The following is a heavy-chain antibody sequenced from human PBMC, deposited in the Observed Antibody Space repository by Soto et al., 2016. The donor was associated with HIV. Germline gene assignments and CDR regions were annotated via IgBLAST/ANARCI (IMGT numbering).Heavy chain of an antibody. Sequence: EVQLVESGGGLVQPGRSLRLSCAASGFTFDAYAMHWVRQAPGKGLEWVSGISWNSGNRGYADSVKGCFTISRDNAKNSLYLQMNSLRPEDTAFYYCVKDNSGWYYFDYWGQGTLVTVSS. CDR3: VKDNSGWYYFDY. V-gene: IGHV3-9*01. J-gene: IGHJ4*02. CDR2: ISWNSGNR. D-gene: IGHD6-19*01. CDR1: GFTFDAYA.